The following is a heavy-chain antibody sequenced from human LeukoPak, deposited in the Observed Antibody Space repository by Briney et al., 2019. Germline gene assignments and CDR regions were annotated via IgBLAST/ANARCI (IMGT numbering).Heavy chain of an antibody. CDR3: AKDISGWYRDYYYGMDV. V-gene: IGHV3-30*18. Sequence: GRSLRLSCAASGFTFSSYGMHWVRQAPGKGLEWVAVISYDGSNKYYADSVKGRFTISRDNSKNTLYLQMNSLRAEDTAVYYCAKDISGWYRDYYYGMDVWGQGTTVTVSS. D-gene: IGHD6-19*01. CDR1: GFTFSSYG. CDR2: ISYDGSNK. J-gene: IGHJ6*02.